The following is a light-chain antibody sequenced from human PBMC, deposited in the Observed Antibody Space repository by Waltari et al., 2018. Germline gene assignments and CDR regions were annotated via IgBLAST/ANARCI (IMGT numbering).Light chain of an antibody. CDR2: DAP. CDR1: QSVGRF. Sequence: EIVLAQSPDTMSFSPGERATLSCRASQSVGRFLAWYQRKPGQAPRLLIYDAPDRATGTPARFSGSGSGTDFTLTISILEPEDFAVYYCQHRGNWPLLAFGQGTRLEIK. CDR3: QHRGNWPLLA. V-gene: IGKV3-11*01. J-gene: IGKJ5*01.